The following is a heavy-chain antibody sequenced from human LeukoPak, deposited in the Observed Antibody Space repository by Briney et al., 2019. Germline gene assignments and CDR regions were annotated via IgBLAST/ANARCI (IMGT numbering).Heavy chain of an antibody. D-gene: IGHD6-13*01. CDR3: ARLKGSWSIDY. J-gene: IGHJ4*02. CDR1: GYSISSGYY. CDR2: IFHGESS. Sequence: SETLSLTCAVSGYSISSGYYWGWIRQPPGKGLEWIGNIFHGESSYLNPSLKSRITISVDTSKNRFSLKLGSVTAADTAVYYCARLKGSWSIDYWGQGTVDKVSP. V-gene: IGHV4-38-2*01.